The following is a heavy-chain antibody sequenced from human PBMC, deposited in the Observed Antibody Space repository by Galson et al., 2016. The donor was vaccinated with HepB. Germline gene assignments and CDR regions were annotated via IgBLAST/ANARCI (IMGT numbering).Heavy chain of an antibody. Sequence: SVKVSCKASGYMFTSYGISWVRQAPGQGLEWMGSISGDSGNIKKAQQFQGRVTMTTDTSTRTAYMELRSLTSDDTAVYYCARSSGWYGGTAPIYYWGQGTLVTVSS. CDR1: GYMFTSYG. CDR2: ISGDSGNI. D-gene: IGHD6-19*01. CDR3: ARSSGWYGGTAPIYY. J-gene: IGHJ4*02. V-gene: IGHV1-18*01.